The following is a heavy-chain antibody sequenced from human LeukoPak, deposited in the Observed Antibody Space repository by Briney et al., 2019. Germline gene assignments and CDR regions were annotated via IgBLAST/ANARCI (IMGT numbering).Heavy chain of an antibody. CDR1: GFTFSDYY. D-gene: IGHD3-22*01. CDR3: AARKYNSGYSPFDY. J-gene: IGHJ4*02. CDR2: ISDTGDST. V-gene: IGHV3-23*01. Sequence: GGSLRLSCAASGFTFSDYYMSWIRQAPGKGLEWVSSISDTGDSTYYADSVKGRFTISRDNSKNTLYLQMNSLRAEDTAVYYCAARKYNSGYSPFDYWGQGTLVTVSS.